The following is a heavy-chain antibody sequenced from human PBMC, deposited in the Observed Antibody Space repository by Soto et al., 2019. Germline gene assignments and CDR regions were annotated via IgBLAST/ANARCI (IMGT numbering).Heavy chain of an antibody. V-gene: IGHV1-69*13. CDR2: IIPIFGTA. J-gene: IGHJ6*02. D-gene: IGHD6-6*01. CDR1: GVIFSSYA. Sequence: ASVKVSCKASGVIFSSYAISWVRQAAGQGLEWMGGIIPIFGTANYAQKFQGRVTITADESTSTAYMELSSLRSEDTAVYYCARLVQLYYYYYGMDVRGQGTTVTVSS. CDR3: ARLVQLYYYYYGMDV.